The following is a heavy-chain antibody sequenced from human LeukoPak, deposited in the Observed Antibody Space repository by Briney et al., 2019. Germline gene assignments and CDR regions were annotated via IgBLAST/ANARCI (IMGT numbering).Heavy chain of an antibody. CDR2: IYYSGST. Sequence: SETLSLTCTVSGGSITSYFWTWIRQPPGKGLEWIGYIYYSGSTKYNPSLKSRVTISVDTSKNQFSLKLCSVTAADTAVYYCARTELDGHTSHWGQGTLVTVSS. V-gene: IGHV4-59*01. CDR1: GGSITSYF. D-gene: IGHD5-24*01. CDR3: ARTELDGHTSH. J-gene: IGHJ4*02.